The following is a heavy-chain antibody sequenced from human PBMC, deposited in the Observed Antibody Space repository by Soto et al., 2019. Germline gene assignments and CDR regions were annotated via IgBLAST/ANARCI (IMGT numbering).Heavy chain of an antibody. Sequence: SVKVSCKTSGYDSNRHAIQWVRQAPGQSLEWIGWINAGNGSTKYSQMFHGRVTFTRDTSASTAYMELSGLRSEDTGVFYCVSDKPAYYDVSGNSPVGDFFEIWGQGTMVTVSS. CDR3: VSDKPAYYDVSGNSPVGDFFEI. D-gene: IGHD3-22*01. CDR1: GYDSNRHA. J-gene: IGHJ3*02. CDR2: INAGNGST. V-gene: IGHV1-3*01.